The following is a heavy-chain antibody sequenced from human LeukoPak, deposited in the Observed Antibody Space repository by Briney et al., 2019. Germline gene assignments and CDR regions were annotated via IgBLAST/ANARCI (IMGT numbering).Heavy chain of an antibody. CDR1: GGSFSGYY. Sequence: SETLSLTCAVYGGSFSGYYWSWIRQPPGKGLEWIGEINHSGSTNYNPSLKSRVTISVDTSKNQFSLNLSSVTAADTAVYYCARGYSGSYGRFDPWGQGTLVTVSS. J-gene: IGHJ5*02. CDR2: INHSGST. CDR3: ARGYSGSYGRFDP. V-gene: IGHV4-34*01. D-gene: IGHD1-26*01.